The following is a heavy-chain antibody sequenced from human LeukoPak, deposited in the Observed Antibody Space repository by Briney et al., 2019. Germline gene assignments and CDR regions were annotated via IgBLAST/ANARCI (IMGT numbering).Heavy chain of an antibody. D-gene: IGHD5-24*01. Sequence: GGSLRLSCAASGFTFSSYEMNWVRQAPGKGLEWVSSISSTGGTTYYADSVKGRFTISRDNSKNTLYLQMNSLRAEDTALYYCARSDDYNSRNVFNYWGQGTLVTVSS. CDR3: ARSDDYNSRNVFNY. CDR2: ISSTGGTT. V-gene: IGHV3-23*01. CDR1: GFTFSSYE. J-gene: IGHJ4*02.